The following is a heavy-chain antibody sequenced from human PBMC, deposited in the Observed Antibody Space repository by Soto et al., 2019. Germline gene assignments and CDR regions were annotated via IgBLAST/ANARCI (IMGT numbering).Heavy chain of an antibody. J-gene: IGHJ4*02. CDR2: ISAYNGNT. Sequence: GASVKVSCKASGYTFTSYGISWVRQAPGQGLEWMGWISAYNGNTNYAQKLQGRVTMTTDTSTSTAYMELRSLRSDDTAVYYCARVLGGYRWNCVWFDYWGQGTLVTVSS. D-gene: IGHD1-7*01. V-gene: IGHV1-18*01. CDR3: ARVLGGYRWNCVWFDY. CDR1: GYTFTSYG.